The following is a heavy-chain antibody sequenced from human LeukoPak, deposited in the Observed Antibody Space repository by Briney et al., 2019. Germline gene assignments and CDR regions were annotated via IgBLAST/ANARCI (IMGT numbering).Heavy chain of an antibody. CDR3: ARPIVVDPYDAFDI. V-gene: IGHV4-31*03. CDR2: IYYSGST. CDR1: GGSISSGGYY. J-gene: IGHJ3*02. Sequence: PSETLSLTCTVSGGSISSGGYYWSWIRQHPGKGLEWIGYIYYSGSTHYNPSLKSRVTISVDTSKNQFSLKLSSVTAADTAVYYCARPIVVDPYDAFDIWGQGTMVTVSS. D-gene: IGHD3-22*01.